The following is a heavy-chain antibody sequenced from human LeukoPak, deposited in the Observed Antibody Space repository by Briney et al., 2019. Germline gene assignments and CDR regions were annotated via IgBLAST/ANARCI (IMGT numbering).Heavy chain of an antibody. J-gene: IGHJ4*02. V-gene: IGHV4-38-2*01. CDR1: GYSISSCYY. CDR3: AVPYCSSTMCPGVDY. CDR2: IYHSGST. Sequence: PSETLSLTCAVSGYSISSCYYWGWIRQPPGKGLELIGSIYHSGSTYYNPSLKSRVTISIDTSKNQFSLKLSSVTAADTAVYYCAVPYCSSTMCPGVDYWGQGTLVTVSS. D-gene: IGHD2-2*01.